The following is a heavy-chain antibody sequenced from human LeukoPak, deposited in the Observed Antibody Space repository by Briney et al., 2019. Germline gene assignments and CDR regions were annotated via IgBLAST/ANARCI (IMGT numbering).Heavy chain of an antibody. CDR3: AKATYYYDSYGYNGVFDY. J-gene: IGHJ4*02. V-gene: IGHV3-23*01. CDR2: VSGTADNT. Sequence: GGSLRLSCEASGFTIISYAMSWVRQAPGKGLEWVSAVSGTADNTYYAESVRGRFTISRDNSKNTLYLQMNSLRAEDAAVYFRAKATYYYDSYGYNGVFDYWGQGTLVTLSS. D-gene: IGHD3-22*01. CDR1: GFTIISYA.